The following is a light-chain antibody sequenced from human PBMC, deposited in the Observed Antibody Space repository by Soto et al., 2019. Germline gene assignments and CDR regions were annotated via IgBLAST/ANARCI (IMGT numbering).Light chain of an antibody. CDR2: AAS. J-gene: IGKJ1*01. CDR3: QNYRSAPCT. Sequence: DIQMTQSPSSLSASVGDRVTITCRASQAITDYLAWYQQKPRQVPNLLIFAASTLQSGVPSRFSGSGSGTYFTLTITGLQPEDVATDYCQNYRSAPCTFGQGTKVDIK. V-gene: IGKV1-27*01. CDR1: QAITDY.